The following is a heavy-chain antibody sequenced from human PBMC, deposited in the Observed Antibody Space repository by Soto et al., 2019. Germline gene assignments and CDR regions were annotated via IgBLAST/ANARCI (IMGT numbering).Heavy chain of an antibody. V-gene: IGHV1-3*01. CDR3: ARAYYYGSGSYYLGPLVHPTGFDP. CDR1: GYTFTSYA. CDR2: INAGNGNT. Sequence: GASVKVSWKASGYTFTSYAMHWVRQAPGQRLEWMGWINAGNGNTKYSQKFQGRVTITRDTSASTAYMELSSLRSEDTAVYYCARAYYYGSGSYYLGPLVHPTGFDPWGQGTLVTVSS. D-gene: IGHD3-10*01. J-gene: IGHJ5*02.